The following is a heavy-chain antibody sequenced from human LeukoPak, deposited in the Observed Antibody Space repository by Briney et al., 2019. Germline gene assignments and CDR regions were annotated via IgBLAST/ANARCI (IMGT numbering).Heavy chain of an antibody. CDR2: INHSGST. CDR1: GGSFSGYY. D-gene: IGHD2-15*01. CDR3: ARRRVYCSGGSCYSYYGMDV. J-gene: IGHJ6*02. V-gene: IGHV4-34*01. Sequence: SETLSLTCAVYGGSFSGYYWSWIRQPPGKGLEWIGEINHSGSTNYNPSLKSRVTISVDTSKNQFSLKLSSVTAADTAVYYCARRRVYCSGGSCYSYYGMDVWGQGTMVTVSS.